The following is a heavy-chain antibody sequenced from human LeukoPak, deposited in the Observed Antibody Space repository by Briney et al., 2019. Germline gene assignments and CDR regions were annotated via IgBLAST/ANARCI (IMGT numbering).Heavy chain of an antibody. CDR1: GGSFSGYY. D-gene: IGHD3-10*01. J-gene: IGHJ4*02. CDR3: ARARGAGFDY. CDR2: INHSGST. Sequence: SETLSLTCAVYGGSFSGYYWSWIRQPPGKGLEWIGEINHSGSTNYNPSLKSRVTISVDTSKNQFSLKLSSVTAADTAVYYCARARGAGFDYWGQGTLVTVSS. V-gene: IGHV4-34*01.